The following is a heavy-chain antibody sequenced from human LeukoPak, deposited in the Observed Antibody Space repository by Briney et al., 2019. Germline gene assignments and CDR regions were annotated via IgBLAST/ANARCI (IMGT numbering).Heavy chain of an antibody. D-gene: IGHD2-2*01. Sequence: PGGSLRLSCAASGFTFSSYGMHWVRQAPGKGLEWVAFIRYDGSNKYYADSVKGRFTISRDNSKNTLFLQMNSLRAEDTAVYYCAKVVVPAATPAASNYYFYMDVWGKGTTVTVSS. CDR1: GFTFSSYG. J-gene: IGHJ6*03. CDR2: IRYDGSNK. CDR3: AKVVVPAATPAASNYYFYMDV. V-gene: IGHV3-30*02.